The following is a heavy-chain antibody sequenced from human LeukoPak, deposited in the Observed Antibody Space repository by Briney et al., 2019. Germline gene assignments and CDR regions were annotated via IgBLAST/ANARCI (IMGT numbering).Heavy chain of an antibody. CDR1: GFTFSDYY. Sequence: PGGSLRLSCAASGFTFSDYYMSWIRQAPGKGLEWVAYISSSGSPIFYIDSVKGRFTISRDNAKNSLYLQMNSLRAEDTALYYCAREESSGWPYYYYYMDVWGKGTTVTVSS. CDR3: AREESSGWPYYYYYMDV. CDR2: ISSSGSPI. J-gene: IGHJ6*03. D-gene: IGHD6-19*01. V-gene: IGHV3-11*01.